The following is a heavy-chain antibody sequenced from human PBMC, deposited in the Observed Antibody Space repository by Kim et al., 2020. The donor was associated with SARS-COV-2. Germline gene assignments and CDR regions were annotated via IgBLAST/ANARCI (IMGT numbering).Heavy chain of an antibody. CDR2: ISYDGSNK. Sequence: GGSLRLSCAASGFTFSSYGMHWVRQAPGKGLEWVAVISYDGSNKYYADSVKGRFTISRDNSKNTLYLQMNSLRAEDTAVYYCAKEVGIVATRSVPGYYYYGMDVWGQGTTVTVSS. V-gene: IGHV3-30*18. J-gene: IGHJ6*02. CDR3: AKEVGIVATRSVPGYYYYGMDV. D-gene: IGHD5-12*01. CDR1: GFTFSSYG.